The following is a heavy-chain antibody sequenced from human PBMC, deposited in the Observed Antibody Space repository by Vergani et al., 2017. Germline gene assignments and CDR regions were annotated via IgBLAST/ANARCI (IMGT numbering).Heavy chain of an antibody. J-gene: IGHJ4*02. CDR2: VHSDGTA. CDR1: GASISSYF. CDR3: AMSSGWTYFDY. Sequence: VQLQESGPGLLKPSETLYLTCSVSGASISSYFWSWIRQPAGKGLEWLGRVHSDGTAYYNPSLRRRVRLSADSSQSQFPLNITSLTAADTAVYYCAMSSGWTYFDYWGQGTLVTVSS. V-gene: IGHV4-4*07. D-gene: IGHD6-19*01.